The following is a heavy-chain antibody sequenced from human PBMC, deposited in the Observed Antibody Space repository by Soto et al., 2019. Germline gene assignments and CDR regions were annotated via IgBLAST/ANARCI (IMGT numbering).Heavy chain of an antibody. CDR1: GFTFSSHW. J-gene: IGHJ5*02. D-gene: IGHD1-26*01. Sequence: QPGGSLRLSCAASGFTFSSHWMSWVRQAPGKGLEWVANIKLDGSEKYYVDSVTGRFTISRDNAKNSLYLQMDSLRAGDTAVYYCATFDYSGSFTGWFDPWGQGTLVTVSS. V-gene: IGHV3-7*03. CDR2: IKLDGSEK. CDR3: ATFDYSGSFTGWFDP.